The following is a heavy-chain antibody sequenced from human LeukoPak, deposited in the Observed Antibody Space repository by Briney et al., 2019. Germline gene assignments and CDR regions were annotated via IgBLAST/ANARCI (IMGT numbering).Heavy chain of an antibody. Sequence: GGSLRLSCAASGFTISNLWMTWVRQAPGKGLECGANIKGDGSEKNYVDSVKGRFTISGDDAKNSLYLQMNSLRAEDTAVYYCVYQAGVYWGQGTLVTVPS. CDR3: VYQAGVY. CDR1: GFTISNLW. V-gene: IGHV3-7*01. D-gene: IGHD2-2*01. J-gene: IGHJ4*02. CDR2: IKGDGSEK.